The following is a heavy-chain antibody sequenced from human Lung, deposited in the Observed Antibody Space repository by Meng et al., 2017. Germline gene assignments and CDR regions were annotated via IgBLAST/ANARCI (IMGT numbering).Heavy chain of an antibody. D-gene: IGHD6-6*01. J-gene: IGHJ4*02. V-gene: IGHV1-18*01. Sequence: QVQLVHSGADVKKPGASGKVSCNASGYTFTSYGISWVRQTPGQGLEWMGWISAYNGNTNYAQKLQGRVTMTTDTSTSTAYMELRSLRSDDTAVYYCAASTSIAGSPFDDWGQGTLVTVSS. CDR1: GYTFTSYG. CDR2: ISAYNGNT. CDR3: AASTSIAGSPFDD.